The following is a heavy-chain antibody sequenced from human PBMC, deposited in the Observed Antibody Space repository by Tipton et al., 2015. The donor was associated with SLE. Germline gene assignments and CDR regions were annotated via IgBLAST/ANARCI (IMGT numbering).Heavy chain of an antibody. V-gene: IGHV4-59*01. CDR3: ARSWIAAGGGLDS. CDR1: GGSISSYY. J-gene: IGHJ4*02. Sequence: LRLSCTVSGGSISSYYWSWIRQPPGKGLEWIGYIDYSGSTNYNPSLKGRVTISVDTSKNQFSLKLSSVTAADTAVYYCARSWIAAGGGLDSWGQGTPATVSS. D-gene: IGHD6-25*01. CDR2: IDYSGST.